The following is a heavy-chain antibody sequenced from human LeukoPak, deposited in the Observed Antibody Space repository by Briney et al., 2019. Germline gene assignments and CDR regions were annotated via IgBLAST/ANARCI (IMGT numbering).Heavy chain of an antibody. CDR3: AKDQEDCSSTSCYFYY. CDR2: ISGSGGST. V-gene: IGHV3-23*01. D-gene: IGHD2-2*01. J-gene: IGHJ4*02. Sequence: SGGSLRLSCAASGFTFSSYAMSWVRQAPGKGLEWVSAISGSGGSTYYADSVKGRFTISRDNSKNTLYLQMNSLRAEDTAVYYCAKDQEDCSSTSCYFYYWGQGTLVTVSS. CDR1: GFTFSSYA.